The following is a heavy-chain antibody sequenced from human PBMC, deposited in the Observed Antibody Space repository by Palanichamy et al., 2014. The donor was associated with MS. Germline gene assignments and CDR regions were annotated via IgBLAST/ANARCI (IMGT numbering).Heavy chain of an antibody. J-gene: IGHJ5*02. CDR3: ARDPSTGTSQRWFDR. CDR1: GDSVSSNSAA. CDR2: TYYRSKWYN. Sequence: QVQLQQSGPGLVKPSETLSLTCAISGDSVSSNSAAWNWIRLSPSRGLEWLGRTYYRSKWYNDYAVSVKSRITINADTSKNHFTLHLYSVTPEDTALYYCARDPSTGTSQRWFDRWGQGTLVTVSS. V-gene: IGHV6-1*01. D-gene: IGHD1-1*01.